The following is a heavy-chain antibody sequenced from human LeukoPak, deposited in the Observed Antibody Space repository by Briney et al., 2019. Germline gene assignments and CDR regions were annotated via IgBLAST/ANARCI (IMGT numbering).Heavy chain of an antibody. CDR1: SGCINSYY. Sequence: SETLSLTCTVSSGCINSYYWSWIRQPPGKGLEYIEYIYYSGSTNYNPSLKSRVTISVDTSKDQFSLKLSSVTAADTAVYYCARMAPFGDYLHDYWGQGTLVTVSS. CDR2: IYYSGST. J-gene: IGHJ4*02. CDR3: ARMAPFGDYLHDY. V-gene: IGHV4-59*01. D-gene: IGHD4-17*01.